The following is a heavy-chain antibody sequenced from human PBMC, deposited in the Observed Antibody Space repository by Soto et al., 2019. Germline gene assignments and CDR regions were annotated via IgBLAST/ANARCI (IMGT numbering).Heavy chain of an antibody. V-gene: IGHV3-48*02. Sequence: GGSLRLSCAASGFTFSSYSMNWVRQAPGKGLEWVSYISSSSSTIYYADSVKGRFTISRDNAKNSLYLQMNSLRDEDTAVYYCAREVDWDIVVVVAATPYYYYGMDVWGQGTTVTVSS. D-gene: IGHD2-15*01. CDR3: AREVDWDIVVVVAATPYYYYGMDV. CDR1: GFTFSSYS. CDR2: ISSSSSTI. J-gene: IGHJ6*02.